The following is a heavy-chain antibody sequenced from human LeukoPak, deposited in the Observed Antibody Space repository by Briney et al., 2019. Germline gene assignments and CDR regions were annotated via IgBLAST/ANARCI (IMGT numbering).Heavy chain of an antibody. D-gene: IGHD2-8*02. CDR1: GYNFVTFG. V-gene: IGHV1-18*01. J-gene: IGHJ3*02. CDR3: ARGGPSGSGADDLLAFDI. Sequence: GASVKVSCKASGYNFVTFGLNWVRQAPGQGLEWVGWISAYNGNTNYEQKLQDRLTMTTDTSKNIAYMELRTLKSDDTAVYYCARGGPSGSGADDLLAFDIWGQGTMVTVSS. CDR2: ISAYNGNT.